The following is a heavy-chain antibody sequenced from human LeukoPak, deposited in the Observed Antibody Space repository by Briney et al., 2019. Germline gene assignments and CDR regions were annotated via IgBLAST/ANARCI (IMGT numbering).Heavy chain of an antibody. V-gene: IGHV4-31*03. CDR1: GGSISSGGYY. D-gene: IGHD3-3*01. J-gene: IGHJ6*03. Sequence: SETLSLTCTVSGGSISSGGYYWSWIRQHPGKGLEWIGYIYYSGSTYYNPSLKSRVTISVDTSKNQFSLKLSSVTAADTAVYYCARVVVFGVVSSDYYYYYMDVWGKGTTATVSS. CDR3: ARVVVFGVVSSDYYYYYMDV. CDR2: IYYSGST.